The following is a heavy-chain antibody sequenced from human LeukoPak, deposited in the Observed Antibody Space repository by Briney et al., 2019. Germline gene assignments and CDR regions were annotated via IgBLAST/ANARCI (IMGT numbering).Heavy chain of an antibody. CDR3: AKGDGGNSDPFDY. J-gene: IGHJ4*02. CDR1: GGSFSGYY. CDR2: INHSGST. D-gene: IGHD4-23*01. V-gene: IGHV4-34*01. Sequence: SETLSLTCAVYGGSFSGYYWSWIRQPPGKGLEWIGEINHSGSTNYNPSLKSRVTISVDTSKNQFSLKLSSVTAADTAVYYCAKGDGGNSDPFDYWGQGTLVTVSS.